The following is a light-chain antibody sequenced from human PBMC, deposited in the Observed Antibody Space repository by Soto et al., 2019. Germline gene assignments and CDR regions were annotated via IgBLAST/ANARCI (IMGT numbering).Light chain of an antibody. CDR3: SSYTSTSTYV. Sequence: QSALTQPASVSGSPGQSITISCTGTSSDVGGYNYVSWYQQYPGKATKLMIYHVSNRPSGVSNRFSGSKSGNSASLTISGLQAEDEADYYCSSYTSTSTYVFGTGTKVTVL. V-gene: IGLV2-14*01. CDR1: SSDVGGYNY. CDR2: HVS. J-gene: IGLJ1*01.